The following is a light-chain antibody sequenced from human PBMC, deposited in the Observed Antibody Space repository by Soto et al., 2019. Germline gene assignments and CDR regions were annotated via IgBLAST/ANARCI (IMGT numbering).Light chain of an antibody. CDR1: QSVSSSY. V-gene: IGKV3-20*01. Sequence: EIELAESPSTLSLSPGERATLSCRASQSVSSSYLAWYQQKPGQAPRLLIYGASSRATGIPDRFSGSGSGTDFTLTISRLEPADFAVYYCQQYGSSPRITFGQGTRLEIK. CDR2: GAS. J-gene: IGKJ5*01. CDR3: QQYGSSPRIT.